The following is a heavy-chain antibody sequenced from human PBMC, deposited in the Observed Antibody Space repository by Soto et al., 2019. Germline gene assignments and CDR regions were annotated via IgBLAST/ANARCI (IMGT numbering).Heavy chain of an antibody. CDR2: ISSSSSYI. V-gene: IGHV3-21*01. Sequence: EVQLVESGGGLVKPGGSLRLSCAASGFTFSSYSMNWVRQAPGKGLEWVSSISSSSSYIYYADSVKGRFTISRDNAKKSLYLQMNSLRAEDTAVYYCARDGYDYVWGSYRSGVGIDYWGQGTLVTVSS. J-gene: IGHJ4*02. D-gene: IGHD3-16*02. CDR3: ARDGYDYVWGSYRSGVGIDY. CDR1: GFTFSSYS.